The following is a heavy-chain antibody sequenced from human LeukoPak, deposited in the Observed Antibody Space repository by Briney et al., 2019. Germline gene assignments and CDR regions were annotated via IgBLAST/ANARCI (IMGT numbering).Heavy chain of an antibody. CDR2: INHSGST. Sequence: SETLSLTCAVYGGSFSGYYWSWIRQPPGKGLEWIGEINHSGSTNYNPSLKSRVTISVDTSKNQFSLTLSSVTAADTAVYYCARYCSSTSCYGAMDAFDIWGHGTMVTVSS. D-gene: IGHD2-2*01. J-gene: IGHJ3*02. CDR1: GGSFSGYY. CDR3: ARYCSSTSCYGAMDAFDI. V-gene: IGHV4-34*01.